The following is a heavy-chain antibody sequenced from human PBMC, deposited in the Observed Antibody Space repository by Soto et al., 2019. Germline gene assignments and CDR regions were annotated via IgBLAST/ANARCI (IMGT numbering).Heavy chain of an antibody. CDR1: GFIFSNYG. J-gene: IGHJ3*01. V-gene: IGHV3-30*18. Sequence: QVQLVESGGGVVQPGRSLRLSCVASGFIFSNYGMAWVRQAPGKGLEWVSLISYDADKKYSADSVKGRFTISRDNSENTVYLHMSSLRVDDTAVYYCAKYLSGVEDSFDLWGQGTMVTVSS. D-gene: IGHD1-1*01. CDR2: ISYDADKK. CDR3: AKYLSGVEDSFDL.